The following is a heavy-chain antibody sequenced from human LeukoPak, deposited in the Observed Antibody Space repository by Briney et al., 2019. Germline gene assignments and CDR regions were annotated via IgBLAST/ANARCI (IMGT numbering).Heavy chain of an antibody. D-gene: IGHD3-22*01. CDR3: ARGPNYYDSSGYSDWFDP. J-gene: IGHJ5*02. Sequence: GASVKVSCTASGGTFSIYAISWVRQAPGQGLEWMGGIIPIFGTANYAQKFQGRVTITADESTSTAYMELSSLRSEDTAVYYCARGPNYYDSSGYSDWFDPWGQGTLVTVSS. CDR1: GGTFSIYA. V-gene: IGHV1-69*13. CDR2: IIPIFGTA.